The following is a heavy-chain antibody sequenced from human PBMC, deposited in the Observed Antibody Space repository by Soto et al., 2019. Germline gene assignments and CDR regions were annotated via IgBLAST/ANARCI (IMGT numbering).Heavy chain of an antibody. V-gene: IGHV5-10-1*01. CDR3: ARHPRYNWNYDYYYYGMDV. D-gene: IGHD1-7*01. CDR2: IDPSDSYT. Sequence: PGESRNISCNGSGYSFTSYGIRWVRQMPLKCMEWMGRIDPSDSYTNYSPSFQGHVTISADKSISTAYLQWSSLKASDTAMYYCARHPRYNWNYDYYYYGMDVWGQGTTVTVSS. CDR1: GYSFTSYG. J-gene: IGHJ6*02.